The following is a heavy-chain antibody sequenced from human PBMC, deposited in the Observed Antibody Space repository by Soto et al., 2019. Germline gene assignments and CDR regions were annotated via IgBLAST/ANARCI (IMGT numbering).Heavy chain of an antibody. Sequence: PGGSLRLSCAASGFNFSNYWMTWVRQAPGKGLEWVANINRDGSDKHYVDSVKGRFTLSRDNAKNSFYLQMTSLGTDDTAVYYCARDNPGIYFYLWGQGTLVTVSS. CDR3: ARDNPGIYFYL. V-gene: IGHV3-7*01. CDR1: GFNFSNYW. J-gene: IGHJ4*02. CDR2: INRDGSDK.